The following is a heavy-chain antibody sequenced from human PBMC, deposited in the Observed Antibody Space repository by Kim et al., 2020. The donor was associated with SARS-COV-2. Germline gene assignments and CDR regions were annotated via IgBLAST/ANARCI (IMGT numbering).Heavy chain of an antibody. CDR3: ARDTPHYYGSGSYYEYYYYYVWTS. CDR1: GFIFSSYA. D-gene: IGHD3-10*01. CDR2: ISYDGSNK. J-gene: IGHJ6*02. Sequence: GGSLRLSCAASGFIFSSYAMHWVRQAPGKGLEWVAVISYDGSNKYYADSVKGRFTISRDNSKNTLYLQMNSLRAEDTAVYYCARDTPHYYGSGSYYEYYYYYVWTSGAKGPRSPSP. V-gene: IGHV3-30*04.